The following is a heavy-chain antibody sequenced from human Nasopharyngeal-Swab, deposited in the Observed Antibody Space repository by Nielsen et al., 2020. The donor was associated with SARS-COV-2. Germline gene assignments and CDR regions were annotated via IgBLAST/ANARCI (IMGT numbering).Heavy chain of an antibody. Sequence: SETLSLTCTVSGGSISSSSYYWGWIRQPPGKGLEWIGEINHSGSTNYNPSLKSRVTISVDTSKNQFSLKLSSVTAADTAVYYCARADVRGGDLFDYWGQGTLVTVSS. CDR3: ARADVRGGDLFDY. J-gene: IGHJ4*02. CDR2: INHSGST. CDR1: GGSISSSSYY. V-gene: IGHV4-39*07. D-gene: IGHD3-16*01.